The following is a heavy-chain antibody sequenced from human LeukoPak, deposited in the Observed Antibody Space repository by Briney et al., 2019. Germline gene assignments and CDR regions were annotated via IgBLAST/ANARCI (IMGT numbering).Heavy chain of an antibody. D-gene: IGHD6-13*01. V-gene: IGHV3-20*04. Sequence: GGSLRLSCAASGFTFDDYGMSWVRQAPGKGLEWVSGINWNGGSTGYADSVKGRFTISRDNSKNTLYLQMNSLRAEDTAVYYCAKDRQQLVHGDFDYWGQGTLVTVSS. CDR2: INWNGGST. CDR1: GFTFDDYG. CDR3: AKDRQQLVHGDFDY. J-gene: IGHJ4*02.